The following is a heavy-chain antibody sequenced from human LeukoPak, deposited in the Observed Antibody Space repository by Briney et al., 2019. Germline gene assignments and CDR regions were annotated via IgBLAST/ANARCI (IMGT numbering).Heavy chain of an antibody. CDR2: ISSSSSYI. V-gene: IGHV3-21*01. Sequence: GGSLRLSCAASGFTFSSYWMSWVRQAPGKGLEWVSSISSSSSYIYYADSVKGRFTISRDNAKNSLYLQMNSLRAEDTAVYYCARSGGSYWQIDYWGQGTLVTVSS. CDR3: ARSGGSYWQIDY. J-gene: IGHJ4*02. D-gene: IGHD1-26*01. CDR1: GFTFSSYW.